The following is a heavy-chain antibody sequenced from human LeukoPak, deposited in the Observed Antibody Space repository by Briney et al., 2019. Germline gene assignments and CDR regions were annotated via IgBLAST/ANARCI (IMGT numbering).Heavy chain of an antibody. CDR3: ARHGYCSGGSCYWDY. D-gene: IGHD2-15*01. V-gene: IGHV4-34*01. Sequence: SETLSLTCAVYGGSFSGYYWSWIRQPPGKGLEWIGEINHSGSTNYNPSLKSRVTISVDMSKNQFSLKLSSVTAADTAVYYCARHGYCSGGSCYWDYWGQGTLVTVSS. J-gene: IGHJ4*02. CDR2: INHSGST. CDR1: GGSFSGYY.